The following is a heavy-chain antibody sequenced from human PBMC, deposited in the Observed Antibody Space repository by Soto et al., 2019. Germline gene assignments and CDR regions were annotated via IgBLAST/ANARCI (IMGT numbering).Heavy chain of an antibody. Sequence: SETLSLTCAVYGGSFSGYYWSWIRQPPGKGLEWIGEINHSGSTNYNPSLKSRVTISVDTSKNQFSLKLSSVTAADTAVYYCARKERAFGILHWGQGTLVTVSS. D-gene: IGHD3-16*01. CDR1: GGSFSGYY. CDR2: INHSGST. V-gene: IGHV4-34*01. J-gene: IGHJ4*02. CDR3: ARKERAFGILH.